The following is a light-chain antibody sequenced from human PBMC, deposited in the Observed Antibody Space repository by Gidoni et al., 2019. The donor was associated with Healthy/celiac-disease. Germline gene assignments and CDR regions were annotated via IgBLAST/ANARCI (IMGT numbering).Light chain of an antibody. V-gene: IGKV1-33*01. CDR2: DAS. CDR1: QDISNY. J-gene: IGKJ3*01. Sequence: DIQMTQSPSSLSASVGDRVTITCQASQDISNYLNWYQQKPGKAPKLLIYDASNLETGVPSRFSGSGSGTDFTFTISNLQPEDIATYYCQQYDNLPFTFGPXTKVDIK. CDR3: QQYDNLPFT.